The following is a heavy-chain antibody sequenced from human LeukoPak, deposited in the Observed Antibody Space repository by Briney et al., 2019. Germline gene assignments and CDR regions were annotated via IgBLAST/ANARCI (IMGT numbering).Heavy chain of an antibody. J-gene: IGHJ6*02. Sequence: ASVKVSCKTSGYTFTSYYIHWVRQAPGQGLEWMGIINPSSGATNYAQKFQGRVTMTRDTSTSTVYMELGSQRYKGTAVYYCARATNFYYYYGMDVWGQGTTVTVSS. CDR1: GYTFTSYY. V-gene: IGHV1-46*01. CDR3: ARATNFYYYYGMDV. D-gene: IGHD1-26*01. CDR2: INPSSGAT.